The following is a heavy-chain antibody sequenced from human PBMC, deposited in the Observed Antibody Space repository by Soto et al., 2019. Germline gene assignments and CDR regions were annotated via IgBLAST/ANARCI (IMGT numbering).Heavy chain of an antibody. J-gene: IGHJ6*02. Sequence: QVQLVESGGGVVQPGTSLRLSCAPSGFTFSSYVMHWVRHAPGKGLEWVAVVHYDGTKKYYADSVRGRFTISRDNSENILYLQMNSLRPDDTAVYFCARETSYDFWSGPQTMDVWGQGTTVTVSS. V-gene: IGHV3-33*01. D-gene: IGHD3-3*01. CDR3: ARETSYDFWSGPQTMDV. CDR2: VHYDGTKK. CDR1: GFTFSSYV.